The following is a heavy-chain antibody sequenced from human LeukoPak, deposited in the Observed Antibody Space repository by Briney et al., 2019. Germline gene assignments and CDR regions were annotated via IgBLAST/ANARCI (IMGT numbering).Heavy chain of an antibody. D-gene: IGHD3-22*01. V-gene: IGHV1-46*01. CDR3: ARVVPVTMIVVVREGSLDY. CDR1: GYTFTSYY. CDR2: INPSGGST. Sequence: GASVRVSFTASGYTFTSYYMHWVRQAPGEGLEWMGLINPSGGSTTYAQKFQGRVTMTRDMSTSTVHMDLSSLRSEDTAVYYCARVVPVTMIVVVREGSLDYWGQGTLVTVSS. J-gene: IGHJ4*02.